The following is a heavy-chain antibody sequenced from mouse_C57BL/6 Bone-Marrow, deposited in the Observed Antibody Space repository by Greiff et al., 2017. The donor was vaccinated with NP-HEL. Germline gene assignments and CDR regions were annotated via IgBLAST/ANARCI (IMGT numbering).Heavy chain of an antibody. V-gene: IGHV1-77*01. CDR3: ARRGSYYYGSSFHWYFDV. D-gene: IGHD1-1*01. CDR1: GYTFTDYY. Sequence: QVQLQQSGAELVKPGASVKISCKASGYTFTDYYINWVKQRPGQGLEWIGKIGPGSGSTYYNEKFKGKATLTADKSSSTAYMQLSSLTSEDSAVYYCARRGSYYYGSSFHWYFDVWGTGTTVTVSS. CDR2: IGPGSGST. J-gene: IGHJ1*03.